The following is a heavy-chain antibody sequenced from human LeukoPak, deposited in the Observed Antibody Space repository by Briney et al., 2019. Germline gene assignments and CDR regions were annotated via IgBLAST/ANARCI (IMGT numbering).Heavy chain of an antibody. CDR2: ISGSGGST. D-gene: IGHD4-17*01. Sequence: GGSLRLSCAASGFTFSSYAMSWVRQAPGKGLEWVSAISGSGGSTYYVDSVKGRFTISRDNSKNTLYLQMNSLRAEDTAVYYCAKDQWTTVTTPLYGMDVWGQGTTVTVSS. CDR3: AKDQWTTVTTPLYGMDV. J-gene: IGHJ6*02. CDR1: GFTFSSYA. V-gene: IGHV3-23*01.